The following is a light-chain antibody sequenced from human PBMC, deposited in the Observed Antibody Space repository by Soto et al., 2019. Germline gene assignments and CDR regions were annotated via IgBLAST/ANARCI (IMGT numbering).Light chain of an antibody. Sequence: QSALTQPASVSGSPGQSIAISCTGTRSDVGAYNYVSWYQQHPGKAPKLMISEVTNRPSGVSDRFSGSKSGNTASLTISGLQVEDEADYYCCSYASSNTRVFGTGTKLTVL. J-gene: IGLJ1*01. V-gene: IGLV2-14*01. CDR3: CSYASSNTRV. CDR1: RSDVGAYNY. CDR2: EVT.